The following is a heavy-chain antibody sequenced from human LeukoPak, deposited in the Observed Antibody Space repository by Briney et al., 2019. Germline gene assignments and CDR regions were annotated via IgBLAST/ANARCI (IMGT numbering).Heavy chain of an antibody. Sequence: ASVKVSCKASGYTFTSYGISWVRQAPGQGLEWMGWISAYNGNTNYAQKLQGRVTMTTDTSTSTAYMELRSLRSDDTAVYYCAREEYSSSWYAAFDIWGQGTMVTVSS. CDR1: GYTFTSYG. CDR3: AREEYSSSWYAAFDI. D-gene: IGHD6-13*01. CDR2: ISAYNGNT. V-gene: IGHV1-18*01. J-gene: IGHJ3*02.